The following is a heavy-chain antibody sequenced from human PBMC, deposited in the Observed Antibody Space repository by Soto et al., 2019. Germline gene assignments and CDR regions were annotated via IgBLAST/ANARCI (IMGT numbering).Heavy chain of an antibody. CDR1: GGSISSSNG. Sequence: SDTLSLTGAVSGGSISSSNGWSWVRQPPGKGLEWIGEIYHSGSTNYNPSLKSRFTISVHKSKNQFSLKLSSVTAADTAVYYCARDLLFGGSYLYYYSTGTDVLGQGSTVPVSS. D-gene: IGHD1-26*01. J-gene: IGHJ6*02. V-gene: IGHV4-4*02. CDR2: IYHSGST. CDR3: ARDLLFGGSYLYYYSTGTDV.